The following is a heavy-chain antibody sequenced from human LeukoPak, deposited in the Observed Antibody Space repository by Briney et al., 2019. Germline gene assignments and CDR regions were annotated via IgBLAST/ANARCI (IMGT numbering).Heavy chain of an antibody. CDR2: INHSGST. CDR3: ARHFLRSGGMVRGFDP. CDR1: GGSFSGYY. D-gene: IGHD3-10*01. V-gene: IGHV4-34*01. Sequence: SEILSLTCAVYGGSFSGYYWSWIRQPPGKGLEWIGEINHSGSTNYNPSLKSRVTISVDTSKNQFSLKLSSVTAADTAVYYCARHFLRSGGMVRGFDPWGQGTLVTASS. J-gene: IGHJ5*02.